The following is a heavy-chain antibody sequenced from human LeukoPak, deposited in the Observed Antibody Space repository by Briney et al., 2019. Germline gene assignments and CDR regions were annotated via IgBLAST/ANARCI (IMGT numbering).Heavy chain of an antibody. J-gene: IGHJ6*03. Sequence: GDSLKISCKGSGYSFSNYWIGWVRQMPGKGLEWMGIIYPSDSDTRYSPSFQGRVTISADKSISTAYVHWSSLKASDTAMYYCARHRYYSDTSGYYYYMDVWAKGPQSPSP. V-gene: IGHV5-51*01. CDR3: ARHRYYSDTSGYYYYMDV. CDR2: IYPSDSDT. D-gene: IGHD3-22*01. CDR1: GYSFSNYW.